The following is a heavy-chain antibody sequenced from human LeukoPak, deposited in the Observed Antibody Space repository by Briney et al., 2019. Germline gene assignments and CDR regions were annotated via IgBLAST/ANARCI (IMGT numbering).Heavy chain of an antibody. Sequence: GGSLRLSCAASGFTFSSYWMSWVRQAPGKGLEWVANIKQDGSEKYYVDSVKGRFTISRDNAKNSLYLQMNSLRAEDTAVYYCARGIYGDWWEYFDYWGQGTLVTVPS. V-gene: IGHV3-7*01. CDR1: GFTFSSYW. CDR3: ARGIYGDWWEYFDY. D-gene: IGHD4-17*01. CDR2: IKQDGSEK. J-gene: IGHJ4*02.